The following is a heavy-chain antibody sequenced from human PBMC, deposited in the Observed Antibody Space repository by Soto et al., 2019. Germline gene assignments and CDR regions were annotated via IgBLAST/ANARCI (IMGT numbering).Heavy chain of an antibody. D-gene: IGHD2-2*01. J-gene: IGHJ6*02. CDR2: IVVGSGHT. CDR1: GFTFTSSA. V-gene: IGHV1-58*02. CDR3: AAASSTSGGYYGMDV. Sequence: QMQLVQSGPEVKKPGTSVKVSCKTSGFTFTSSAMQWVRQARVQRLEWIGWIVVGSGHTNYAQKFQERVTITRDMSTSTANMELSSLRSEDTAMYYCAAASSTSGGYYGMDVWGQGTTVTVSS.